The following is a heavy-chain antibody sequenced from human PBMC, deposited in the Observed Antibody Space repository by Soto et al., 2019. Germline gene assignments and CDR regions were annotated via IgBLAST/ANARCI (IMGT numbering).Heavy chain of an antibody. CDR1: GGSISSSSYY. V-gene: IGHV4-39*01. CDR3: ASVRFGEFLFWFDP. J-gene: IGHJ5*02. Sequence: QLQLQESGPGLVKPSETLSLTCTVSGGSISSSSYYWGWIRQPPGKGLEWIGSIYYSGSTYYNPSLKSRVPISVDTSKNQFSLKLSSVTAADTAVYYCASVRFGEFLFWFDPWGQGTLVTVSS. CDR2: IYYSGST. D-gene: IGHD3-10*01.